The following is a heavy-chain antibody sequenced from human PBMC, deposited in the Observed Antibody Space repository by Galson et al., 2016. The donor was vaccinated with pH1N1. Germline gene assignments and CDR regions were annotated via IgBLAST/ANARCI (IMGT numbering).Heavy chain of an antibody. D-gene: IGHD3-22*01. V-gene: IGHV1-18*01. CDR3: AKGTLPGYYDY. CDR1: GYMFSTYG. CDR2: ISGYNGNT. Sequence: ASGYMFSTYGINWVRKAPGQGPEWMGRISGYNGNTIYAQKFQARISMTIDKSTSTVYMDLRSLRFDDTAVYYCAKGTLPGYYDYWGQGTLVTVSS. J-gene: IGHJ4*02.